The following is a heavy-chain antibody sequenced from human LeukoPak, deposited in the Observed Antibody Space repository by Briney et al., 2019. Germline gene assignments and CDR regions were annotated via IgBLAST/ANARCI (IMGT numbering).Heavy chain of an antibody. D-gene: IGHD2-15*01. V-gene: IGHV3-23*01. Sequence: GGSLRLSCAASGFTFSSYAMSWVRQAPGKGLEWVSAISGSGGSTYYADSVKGRFTISRDNSKNTLYLQMNSLRAEDTAVYYCANIVVAATHGFDYWGQGTLVTVSS. CDR1: GFTFSSYA. CDR3: ANIVVAATHGFDY. CDR2: ISGSGGST. J-gene: IGHJ4*02.